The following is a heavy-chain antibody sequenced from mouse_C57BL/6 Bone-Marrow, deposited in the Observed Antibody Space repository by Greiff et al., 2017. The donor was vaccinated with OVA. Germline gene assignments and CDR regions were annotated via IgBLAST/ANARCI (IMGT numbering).Heavy chain of an antibody. V-gene: IGHV1-61*01. D-gene: IGHD1-3*01. CDR1: GYPFTSSW. Sequence: VQLQQPGAELVSPGSSVKLSCKASGYPFTSSWMDWVKQRPGQGLEWIGHIYPSDSEPHYNQKFKAKATLTVDTSASTAYMQLSSLTSEDSAVYYCARHNLAWYFDVWGTGTTVTVSS. CDR3: ARHNLAWYFDV. CDR2: IYPSDSEP. J-gene: IGHJ1*03.